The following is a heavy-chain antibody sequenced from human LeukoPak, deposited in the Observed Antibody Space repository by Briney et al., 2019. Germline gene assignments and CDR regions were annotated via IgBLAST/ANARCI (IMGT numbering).Heavy chain of an antibody. CDR1: GGTFSSYA. V-gene: IGHV1-69*05. J-gene: IGHJ5*02. Sequence: GASVKVSCKASGGTFSSYAISWVRQAPGQGLEWMGGIIPIFGTANYAQKFQGRVTITTDESTSTAYMELSSLRSEDTAVYYCARVQRGYSGRTTPQNNWFDPWGQGTLVTVSS. D-gene: IGHD5-12*01. CDR3: ARVQRGYSGRTTPQNNWFDP. CDR2: IIPIFGTA.